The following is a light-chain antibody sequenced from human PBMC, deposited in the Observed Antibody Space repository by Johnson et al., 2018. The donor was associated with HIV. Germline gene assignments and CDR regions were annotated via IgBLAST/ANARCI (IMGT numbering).Light chain of an antibody. V-gene: IGLV1-51*01. CDR3: GTWDNSLNVYV. J-gene: IGLJ1*01. CDR2: DND. CDR1: TSNFGDKF. Sequence: QSVLTQPPSVSAAPGQNVTISCSGSTSNFGDKFVSWYQHLPKTAPKLLIYDNDKRPSGIPDRFSGSKSGASATLDITGLQTGDEADYYCGTWDNSLNVYVFGTGTKVTVL.